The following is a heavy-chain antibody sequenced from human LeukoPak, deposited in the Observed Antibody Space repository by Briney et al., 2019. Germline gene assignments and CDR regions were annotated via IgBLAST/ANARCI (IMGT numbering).Heavy chain of an antibody. V-gene: IGHV4-59*01. D-gene: IGHD5-12*01. CDR3: ARDRTATIT. Sequence: SETLSLTCNASGGSISSYYWSWIRQPPGKGLEWIGYIYYSGSTNYNPSLKSRVTISVDTSKNQFSLKLSSVTAADTAVYYCARDRTATITWGQGTLVTVSS. J-gene: IGHJ5*02. CDR1: GGSISSYY. CDR2: IYYSGST.